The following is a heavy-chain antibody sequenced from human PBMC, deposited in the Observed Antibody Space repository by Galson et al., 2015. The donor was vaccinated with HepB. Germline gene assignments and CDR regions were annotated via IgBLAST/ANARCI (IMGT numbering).Heavy chain of an antibody. CDR1: GFTFSSYG. CDR3: AKGRDPRYYDFWSG. J-gene: IGHJ4*02. CDR2: ISYDGSNK. V-gene: IGHV3-30*18. D-gene: IGHD3-3*01. Sequence: SLRLSCAASGFTFSSYGMHWVRQAPGKGLEWVAVISYDGSNKYYADSVKGRFTISRDNSKNTLYLQMNSLRAEDTAVYYCAKGRDPRYYDFWSGWGQGTLVTVSS.